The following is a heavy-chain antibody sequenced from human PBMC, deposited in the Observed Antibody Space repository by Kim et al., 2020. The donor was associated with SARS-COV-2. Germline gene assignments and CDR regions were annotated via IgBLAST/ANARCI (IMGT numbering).Heavy chain of an antibody. CDR3: ASGYDSSGYYYPYYYYGMDV. V-gene: IGHV3-11*04. Sequence: GGSLRLSCAASGFTFSDYYMSWIRQAPGKGLEWVSYISSSGSTIYYADSVKGRFTISRDNAKNSLYLQMNSLRAEDTAVYYCASGYDSSGYYYPYYYYGMDVWGQGTTVTVSS. CDR2: ISSSGSTI. J-gene: IGHJ6*02. D-gene: IGHD3-22*01. CDR1: GFTFSDYY.